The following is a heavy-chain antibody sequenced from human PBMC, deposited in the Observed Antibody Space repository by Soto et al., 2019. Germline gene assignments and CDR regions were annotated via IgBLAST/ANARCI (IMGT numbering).Heavy chain of an antibody. V-gene: IGHV4-30-2*01. Sequence: QLQLQESGSGLVKPSQTLSLTCAVSGGSISSGGYSWSWIRQPPGKGLEWIGYIYHSGSTYYNPSLKSRVTISVDRSKNQFSLKLSSVTAADTAVYYCARGMYYYDSSGYYPNWFDPWGQGTLVSVSS. D-gene: IGHD3-22*01. CDR1: GGSISSGGYS. J-gene: IGHJ5*02. CDR3: ARGMYYYDSSGYYPNWFDP. CDR2: IYHSGST.